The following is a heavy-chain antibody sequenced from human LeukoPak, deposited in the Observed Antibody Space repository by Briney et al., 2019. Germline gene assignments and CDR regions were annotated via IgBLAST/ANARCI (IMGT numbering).Heavy chain of an antibody. CDR2: INPTSGDT. CDR1: GYTFTSYY. J-gene: IGHJ3*02. D-gene: IGHD6-25*01. CDR3: ARYGFSSVWQGGWHAFDI. V-gene: IGHV1-46*01. Sequence: ASVKVSCKASGYTFTSYYVHWVRQAPGQGLEWRGIINPTSGDTNYAQNFQGRVTMTRDMSTSTVYMDLSSLRSEDTAVYYCARYGFSSVWQGGWHAFDIWGLGTMVTVSS.